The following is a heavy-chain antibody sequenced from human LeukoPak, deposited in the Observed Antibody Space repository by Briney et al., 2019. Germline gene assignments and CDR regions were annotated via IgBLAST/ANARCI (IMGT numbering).Heavy chain of an antibody. J-gene: IGHJ4*02. V-gene: IGHV4-31*03. CDR3: AGSIAAAVDY. CDR1: GGSISSGGYY. D-gene: IGHD6-13*01. Sequence: SETLSLTCTVSGGSISSGGYYWSWIRQHPGKGLEWIGYIYYSGSTYYNPSLKSRVTISADTSKNQFSLKLSSVTAADTAVYYCAGSIAAAVDYWGQGTLVTVSS. CDR2: IYYSGST.